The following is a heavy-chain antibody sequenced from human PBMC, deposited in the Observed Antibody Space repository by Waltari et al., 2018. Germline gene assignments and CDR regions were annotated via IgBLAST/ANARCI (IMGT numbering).Heavy chain of an antibody. CDR1: GFTFSSSA. CDR2: ITGSGTGT. CDR3: AKDTAVASVNYFDY. V-gene: IGHV3-23*01. Sequence: EVQLLESGGGLVQPGGSLRLSCAASGFTFSSSALSWVRQAPGKGLEWVSGITGSGTGTYYTQSVKGRFTISRDNSKNTIYLQLYSLRAEDTALYYCAKDTAVASVNYFDYWGQGTLVTVSS. J-gene: IGHJ4*02.